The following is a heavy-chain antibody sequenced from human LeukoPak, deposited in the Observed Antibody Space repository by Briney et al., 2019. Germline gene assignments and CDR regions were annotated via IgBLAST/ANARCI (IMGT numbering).Heavy chain of an antibody. Sequence: GGSLRLSCAASGFTFSSYWMSWVRQAPGKGLEWVAVISYDGSNKYYADSVKGRFTISRDNSKNTLYLQMNSLRAEDTAVYYCARDLEGTQNYFDYWGQGTLVTVSS. V-gene: IGHV3-30-3*01. J-gene: IGHJ4*02. D-gene: IGHD3-10*01. CDR2: ISYDGSNK. CDR1: GFTFSSYW. CDR3: ARDLEGTQNYFDY.